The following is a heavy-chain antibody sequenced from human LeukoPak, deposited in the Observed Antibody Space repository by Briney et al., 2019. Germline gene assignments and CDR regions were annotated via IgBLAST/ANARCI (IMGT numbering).Heavy chain of an antibody. D-gene: IGHD2-15*01. V-gene: IGHV1-18*01. J-gene: IGHJ4*02. CDR3: ARSYCSSSSCDWFDY. CDR1: GYTFTSYG. CDR2: ISAYNGNT. Sequence: GASVKVSCKASGYTFTSYGISWVRQAPGQGLEWMGWISAYNGNTNYAQKLQGRVTMTTDTSTSTAYMELRSLTSDDTAVYYCARSYCSSSSCDWFDYWGQGTLVTVSS.